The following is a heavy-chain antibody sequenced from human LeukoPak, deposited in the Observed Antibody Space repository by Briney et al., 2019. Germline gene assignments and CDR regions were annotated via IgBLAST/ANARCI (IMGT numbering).Heavy chain of an antibody. CDR2: MNPNSGNT. D-gene: IGHD6-13*01. V-gene: IGHV1-8*03. CDR1: GYTFTSYD. J-gene: IGHJ4*02. CDR3: ARPPLAATGGDYYFDY. Sequence: ASVKVSCKASGYTFTSYDINWVRQATGQGLEWMGWMNPNSGNTGYAQKFQGRVTITRNTSISTAYMELSSLRSEDTAVYYCARPPLAATGGDYYFDYWGQGTLVTVSS.